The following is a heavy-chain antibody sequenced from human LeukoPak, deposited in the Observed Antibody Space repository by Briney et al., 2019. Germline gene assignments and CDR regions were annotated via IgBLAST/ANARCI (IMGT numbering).Heavy chain of an antibody. CDR2: IYYSGST. J-gene: IGHJ4*02. D-gene: IGHD3-22*01. CDR3: AREGQGYYDSIGYYFFDY. V-gene: IGHV4-59*12. Sequence: SETLSLTCTVSGGSITSYYWSWIRQPPGKGLEWIGYIYYSGSTNYNPSLKSRVTISVDTSKNQFSLKLSSVTAADTAVYYCAREGQGYYDSIGYYFFDYWGQGTLLTVSS. CDR1: GGSITSYY.